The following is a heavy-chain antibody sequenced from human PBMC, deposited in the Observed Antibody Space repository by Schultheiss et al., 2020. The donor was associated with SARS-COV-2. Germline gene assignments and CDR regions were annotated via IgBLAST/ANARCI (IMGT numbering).Heavy chain of an antibody. CDR3: ARTYCSGGSCYYLDY. D-gene: IGHD2-15*01. V-gene: IGHV4-28*01. Sequence: LRLSCAVSGYSISSSNWWGWIRQPPGKGLEWIGYIYYSGSTYYNPSLKSRVTMSVDTSKNQFSLKLSSVTAADTAVYYCARTYCSGGSCYYLDYWGQGTLVTVSS. J-gene: IGHJ4*02. CDR2: IYYSGST. CDR1: GYSISSSNW.